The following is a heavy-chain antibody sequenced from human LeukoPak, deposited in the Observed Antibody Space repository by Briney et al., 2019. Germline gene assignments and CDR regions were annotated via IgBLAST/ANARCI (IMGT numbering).Heavy chain of an antibody. Sequence: ASVKVSCKASGYTFSGYYIHWVRQAPGQGLEWMGWINPNTGGTKYVQKFQGRVTMTTDTSTSTAHMELTSLRSDDTAVYYCARDLTHRRNYDNSGYQIVPAFWGQGTRVTVSS. V-gene: IGHV1-2*02. CDR1: GYTFSGYY. CDR2: INPNTGGT. CDR3: ARDLTHRRNYDNSGYQIVPAF. D-gene: IGHD3-22*01. J-gene: IGHJ4*02.